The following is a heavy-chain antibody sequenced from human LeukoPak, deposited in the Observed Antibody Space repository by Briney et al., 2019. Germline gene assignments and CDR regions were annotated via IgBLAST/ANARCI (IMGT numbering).Heavy chain of an antibody. V-gene: IGHV3-48*04. Sequence: QPGGSLRLSCAASGFTFSNYYMNWVRQAPGKGLEWVSCISSTSSNIYYADSVKGRFTISRDNAKNSLYLQMHSLRAEDTAVYYCARDLTTSTGYFGMDVWGQGTTVTVSS. CDR3: ARDLTTSTGYFGMDV. CDR2: ISSTSSNI. D-gene: IGHD4-11*01. CDR1: GFTFSNYY. J-gene: IGHJ6*02.